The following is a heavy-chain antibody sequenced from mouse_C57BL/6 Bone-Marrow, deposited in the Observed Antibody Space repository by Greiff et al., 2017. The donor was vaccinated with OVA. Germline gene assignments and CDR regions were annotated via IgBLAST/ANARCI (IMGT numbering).Heavy chain of an antibody. CDR2: INPNNGGT. CDR1: GYTFTDYN. J-gene: IGHJ1*03. D-gene: IGHD2-1*01. CDR3: ARDNYYGPYWYFDV. V-gene: IGHV1-18*01. Sequence: VQLKESGPELVKPGASVKIPCKASGYTFTDYNMDWVKQSHGKSLEWIGDINPNNGGTIYNQKFKGKATLTVDKSSSTAYMELRSLTSEDTAVYYCARDNYYGPYWYFDVWGTGTTVTVSS.